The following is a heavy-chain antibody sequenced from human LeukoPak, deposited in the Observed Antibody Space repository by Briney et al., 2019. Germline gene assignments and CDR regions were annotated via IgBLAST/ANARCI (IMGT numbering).Heavy chain of an antibody. CDR2: ISWNSGSI. CDR1: GFTFDDYA. D-gene: IGHD3-22*01. CDR3: AKDIRYYDSSGYYNY. J-gene: IGHJ4*02. Sequence: PGGSLRLSCAASGFTFDDYAMHWVRQAPGKGLEWVSGISWNSGSIGYADSVKGRFTISRDNAKNSLYLQMNSLRAEDTALYYCAKDIRYYDSSGYYNYWGQGTLVTVSS. V-gene: IGHV3-9*01.